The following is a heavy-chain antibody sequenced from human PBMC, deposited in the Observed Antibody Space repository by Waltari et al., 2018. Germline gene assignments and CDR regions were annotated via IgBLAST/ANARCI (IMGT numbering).Heavy chain of an antibody. CDR2: IYPGDSDT. J-gene: IGHJ5*02. CDR3: ARSVVPAAIRWSDP. V-gene: IGHV5-51*01. Sequence: EVQLVQSGAEVKKPGESLKISCKGSGYSFSSYWIAWVRQMPGKGLGWMGIIYPGDSDTRYSPSFQGQVSISADKSISTAYLQWSSLKASDTAMYYCARSVVPAAIRWSDPWGQGTLVTVSS. CDR1: GYSFSSYW. D-gene: IGHD2-2*02.